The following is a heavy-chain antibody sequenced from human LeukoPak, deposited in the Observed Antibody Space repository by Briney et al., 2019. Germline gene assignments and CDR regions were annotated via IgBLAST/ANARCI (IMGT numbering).Heavy chain of an antibody. V-gene: IGHV3-48*03. CDR2: ISSSGSTI. D-gene: IGHD3-3*01. CDR1: GFIFSSYE. J-gene: IGHJ4*02. CDR3: ARGWRSDY. Sequence: GGSLRLSCAASGFIFSSYEMSWVRQAPGKGLEWVSYISSSGSTIYYADSMKGRFAISRDNARNSLFLQMNSLRAEDTAVYYCARGWRSDYSGQGTLVTVSS.